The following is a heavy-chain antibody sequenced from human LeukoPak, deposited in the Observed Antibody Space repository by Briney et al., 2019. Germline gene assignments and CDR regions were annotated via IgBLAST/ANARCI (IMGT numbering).Heavy chain of an antibody. D-gene: IGHD6-6*01. CDR2: IYYSGST. V-gene: IGHV4-39*01. J-gene: IGHJ4*02. Sequence: SETLSLTCTVSGGSISSSSYYWGWVRQPPGKVLEWIGSIYYSGSTYYNPSLKSRVNISVDTSKNQFSLKLSSVTAADTAVYYCARRSYSSSDVEYWGQGTLVTVSS. CDR1: GGSISSSSYY. CDR3: ARRSYSSSDVEY.